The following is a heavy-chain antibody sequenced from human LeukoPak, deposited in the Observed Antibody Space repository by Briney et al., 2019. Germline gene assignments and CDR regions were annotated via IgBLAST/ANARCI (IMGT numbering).Heavy chain of an antibody. Sequence: ASVKVSCKASGYTFTSYDINWVRQATGQGLEWMGWMNPNSGNTGYAQKFQGRVTITRNTSISTAYMELSSLRSEDAAVYYCARGPDTAMVTGYYMDVWGKGTTVTVSS. D-gene: IGHD5-18*01. J-gene: IGHJ6*03. V-gene: IGHV1-8*03. CDR3: ARGPDTAMVTGYYMDV. CDR2: MNPNSGNT. CDR1: GYTFTSYD.